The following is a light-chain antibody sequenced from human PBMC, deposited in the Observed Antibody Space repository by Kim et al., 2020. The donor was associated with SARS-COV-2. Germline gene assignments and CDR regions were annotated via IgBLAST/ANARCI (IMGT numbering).Light chain of an antibody. CDR1: QSINNID. Sequence: SPGERATRSCRASQSINNIDVAWYQQKPGQAPRLLIYGVASRAPDIPDRFSGSGAGTDFTLTISGLEPEDSAVYYCQQYGSLTRSFGQGTKVDIK. J-gene: IGKJ1*01. CDR3: QQYGSLTRS. V-gene: IGKV3-20*01. CDR2: GVA.